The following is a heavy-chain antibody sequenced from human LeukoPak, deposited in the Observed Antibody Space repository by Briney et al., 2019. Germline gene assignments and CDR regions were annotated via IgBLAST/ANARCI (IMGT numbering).Heavy chain of an antibody. Sequence: GEFLKISCKGSGYSFTSYWISWVRQMPGKGLEWMGRIDPSDSYTNYSPSFQGHVTISADKSISTAYLQWSSLKASDTAMYYCARPDYGDTLGYYYGMDVWGQGTTVTVSS. J-gene: IGHJ6*02. CDR3: ARPDYGDTLGYYYGMDV. CDR2: IDPSDSYT. CDR1: GYSFTSYW. D-gene: IGHD4-17*01. V-gene: IGHV5-10-1*01.